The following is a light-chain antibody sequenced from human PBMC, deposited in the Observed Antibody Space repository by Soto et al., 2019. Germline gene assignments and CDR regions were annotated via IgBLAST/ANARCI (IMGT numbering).Light chain of an antibody. CDR1: QSISTY. Sequence: DIQMTQSPSSLSASVGNRVTITCRASQSISTYLNWYQKKPGKAPNLLIYDASRLQSGVPSRFSGSGGGTDFTLSISSVQLEDFATYFCQQSYMDPITFGQGTRLEIK. CDR3: QQSYMDPIT. CDR2: DAS. V-gene: IGKV1-39*01. J-gene: IGKJ5*01.